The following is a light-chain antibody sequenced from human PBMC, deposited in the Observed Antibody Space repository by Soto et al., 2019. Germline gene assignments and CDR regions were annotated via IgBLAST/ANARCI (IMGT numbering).Light chain of an antibody. CDR2: GAS. CDR3: QQYNNWPRT. Sequence: EIVMTQSPATLSVSPGEGATLSCRASQSVNSNLAWYQQKPGQAPRLLIYGASTRATAIPARFSGSGSGTDFTLTISSLQSEDFAVYHCQQYNNWPRTFGQGTKVDMK. CDR1: QSVNSN. V-gene: IGKV3-15*01. J-gene: IGKJ1*01.